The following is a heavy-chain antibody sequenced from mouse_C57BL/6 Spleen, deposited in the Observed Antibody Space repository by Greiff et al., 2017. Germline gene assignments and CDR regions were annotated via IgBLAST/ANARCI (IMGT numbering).Heavy chain of an antibody. Sequence: VQLQQSGPGLVKPSQSLSLTCSVTGYSITSGYYWNWIRQFPGNKLEWMGYISYDGSNNYNPSLKNRISITRDTSKNQFFLKLNSVTTEDTATYYCAREAQALYAMDYWGQGTSVTVSS. CDR1: GYSITSGYY. V-gene: IGHV3-6*01. CDR2: ISYDGSN. CDR3: AREAQALYAMDY. J-gene: IGHJ4*01. D-gene: IGHD3-2*02.